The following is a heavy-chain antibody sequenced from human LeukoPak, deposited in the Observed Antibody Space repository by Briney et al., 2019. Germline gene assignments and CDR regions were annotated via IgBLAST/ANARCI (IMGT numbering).Heavy chain of an antibody. J-gene: IGHJ3*02. V-gene: IGHV3-21*04. CDR3: AKDLPPYYYDSRTSDAFDI. D-gene: IGHD3-22*01. CDR1: GFTFSSYS. Sequence: GGSLRLSCAASGFTFSSYSMKWVRQAPGKGLEWVSSISSSSTYIYYADSVKGRFTISRDNAQNSLHLQMNSLRAEDTAVYYCAKDLPPYYYDSRTSDAFDIWGQGTMVTVSS. CDR2: ISSSSTYI.